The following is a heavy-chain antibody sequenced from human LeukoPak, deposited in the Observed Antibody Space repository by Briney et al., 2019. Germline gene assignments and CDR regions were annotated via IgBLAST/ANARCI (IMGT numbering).Heavy chain of an antibody. Sequence: PGGSLRLSCAASGFTFSNYALTWVRQAPGKGLEWVSAISASGGSTYYADSVKGRFTISRDNSKNTLYLQMKSLRAEDTAIYNCVKGLGTVAGSFDDWGQGALVTVSS. J-gene: IGHJ4*02. CDR3: VKGLGTVAGSFDD. D-gene: IGHD6-19*01. V-gene: IGHV3-23*01. CDR1: GFTFSNYA. CDR2: ISASGGST.